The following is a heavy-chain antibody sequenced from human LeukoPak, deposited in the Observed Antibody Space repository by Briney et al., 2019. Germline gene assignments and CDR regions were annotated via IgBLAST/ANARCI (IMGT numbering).Heavy chain of an antibody. J-gene: IGHJ4*02. V-gene: IGHV1-69*05. CDR2: IIPIFGTA. D-gene: IGHD3-22*01. Sequence: SVKVSCKASGGTFSSYAISWVRQAPGQGLEWMGGIIPIFGTANYAQKFQGRVTITTDESTSTAYMELSSLRSEDTAVYYCARDLLGYDSSGYYQGFDYWGQGNHGHRLL. CDR1: GGTFSSYA. CDR3: ARDLLGYDSSGYYQGFDY.